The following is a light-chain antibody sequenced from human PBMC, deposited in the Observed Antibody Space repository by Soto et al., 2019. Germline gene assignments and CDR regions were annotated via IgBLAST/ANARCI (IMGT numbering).Light chain of an antibody. V-gene: IGKV1-5*01. J-gene: IGKJ1*01. Sequence: DIQMTQSPSTLSASVGDRVTITCRASQSISKWLARYQQKPGKAPKLLIYGASSLEKGVPSRFSGSGSGTEFTLTISRLQPDDFATYYCQQYNSYDMWSFGQGTKVDI. CDR2: GAS. CDR1: QSISKW. CDR3: QQYNSYDMWS.